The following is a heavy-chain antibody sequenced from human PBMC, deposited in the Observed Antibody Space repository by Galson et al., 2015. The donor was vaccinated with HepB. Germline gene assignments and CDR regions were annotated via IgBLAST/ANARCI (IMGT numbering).Heavy chain of an antibody. CDR3: ARVTSTHNFGRSRYSFYYYGMDV. CDR2: INTNTGEP. D-gene: IGHD1-20*01. J-gene: IGHJ6*02. CDR1: GYIFTNYA. V-gene: IGHV7-4-1*02. Sequence: SVKVSCKASGYIFTNYAINWVRQAPGQGLEWMGWINTNTGEPTYAQAFTGRFVFSLDTSVTTAHLQISSLKPEDTAVYYCARVTSTHNFGRSRYSFYYYGMDVWGQGTTVTVPS.